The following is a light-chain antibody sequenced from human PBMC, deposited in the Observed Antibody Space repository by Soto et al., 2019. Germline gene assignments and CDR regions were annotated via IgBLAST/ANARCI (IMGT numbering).Light chain of an antibody. CDR1: SSDVGSYNL. Sequence: QSVLPQPASVSGSPGQSITISCTGTSSDVGSYNLVSWYQHHPGKAPKLIIYEVTRRPSGISNRFSGSKSGNTASLTISGLQAEDEADYYCCSYAGSNTYVFGTGTKVTVL. CDR2: EVT. V-gene: IGLV2-23*02. CDR3: CSYAGSNTYV. J-gene: IGLJ1*01.